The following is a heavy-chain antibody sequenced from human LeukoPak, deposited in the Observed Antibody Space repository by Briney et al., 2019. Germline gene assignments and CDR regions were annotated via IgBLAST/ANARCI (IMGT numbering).Heavy chain of an antibody. CDR1: GFTFSSYG. CDR3: CIAVAGIEVAYFDY. V-gene: IGHV3-23*01. J-gene: IGHJ4*02. Sequence: GGSLRLSCAASGFTFSSYGMSWVRQAPGKGLEWVSAISGCGGSTYYADSVKGRFTISRDNSKNTLYLQMNSLRAEDTAVYYCCIAVAGIEVAYFDYWGQGTLVTVSS. D-gene: IGHD6-19*01. CDR2: ISGCGGST.